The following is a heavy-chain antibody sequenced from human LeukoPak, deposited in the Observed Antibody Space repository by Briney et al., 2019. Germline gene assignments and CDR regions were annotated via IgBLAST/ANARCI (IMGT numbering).Heavy chain of an antibody. CDR2: IYWDDDK. CDR3: AHNDRYGGGDRNWFDP. J-gene: IGHJ5*02. V-gene: IGHV2-5*02. CDR1: GFSLSTSGVG. Sequence: SGPTLVKPTQTLTLTCTFSGFSLSTSGVGVGWIRQPPGKALEWLALIYWDDDKRYSPSPKSRLTITKDTSKNRVVLTMTNMDPVDTATYYCAHNDRYGGGDRNWFDPWGQGTLVTVSS. D-gene: IGHD2-21*02.